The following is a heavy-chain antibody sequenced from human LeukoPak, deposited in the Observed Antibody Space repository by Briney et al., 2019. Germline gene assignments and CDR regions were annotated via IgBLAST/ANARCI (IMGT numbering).Heavy chain of an antibody. J-gene: IGHJ3*02. V-gene: IGHV3-53*04. Sequence: PGGSLRLSCAASGFTVSGNYMSWVRQAPGKGLEWVSIIYSGGSTYYADSVKGRFTISRHNSKNTLYLQMDSLKAEDTAVYYCAREVGGSAFDIWGQGTMVTVSS. CDR3: AREVGGSAFDI. CDR1: GFTVSGNY. CDR2: IYSGGST. D-gene: IGHD3-16*01.